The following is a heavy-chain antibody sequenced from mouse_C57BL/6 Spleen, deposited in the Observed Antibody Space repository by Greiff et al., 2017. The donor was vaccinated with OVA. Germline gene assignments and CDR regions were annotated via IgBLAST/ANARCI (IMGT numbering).Heavy chain of an antibody. CDR1: GFTFSDYY. Sequence: EVQLVESEGGLVQPGSSMKLSCTASGFTFSDYYMAWVRQVPEKGLEWVANINYDGSSTYYLDSLKSRFIISRDNAKNILYLQMSSLKSEDTATYYCARETNWDEKDYFDYWGQGTTLTVSS. V-gene: IGHV5-16*01. J-gene: IGHJ2*01. CDR2: INYDGSST. D-gene: IGHD4-1*01. CDR3: ARETNWDEKDYFDY.